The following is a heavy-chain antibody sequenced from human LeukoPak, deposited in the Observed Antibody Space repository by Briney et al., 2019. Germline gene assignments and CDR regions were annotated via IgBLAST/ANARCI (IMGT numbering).Heavy chain of an antibody. CDR1: GGSISSTTHY. D-gene: IGHD2-2*01. CDR3: ARAFPRVPRGPLRYFDL. J-gene: IGHJ2*01. Sequence: ASETLSLTCTVSGGSISSTTHYWGWIRQPPGKGLEWIGSIYYSGSTYYNPSLKSRVTISVDTSKNQFSLKLSSVTAADTAVYYCARAFPRVPRGPLRYFDLWGRGTLVTVSS. V-gene: IGHV4-39*07. CDR2: IYYSGST.